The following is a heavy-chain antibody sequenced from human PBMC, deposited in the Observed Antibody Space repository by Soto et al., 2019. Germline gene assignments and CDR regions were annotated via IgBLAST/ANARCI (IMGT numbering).Heavy chain of an antibody. D-gene: IGHD6-13*01. J-gene: IGHJ6*02. V-gene: IGHV4-30-2*01. CDR2: IYHSGAT. CDR3: ARGGVAANYYYYYGMDV. CDR1: GGSISSGGYS. Sequence: SETLSLTCAVSGGSISSGGYSWSWIRQPPGKGLEWIGYIYHSGATYYNPSLKSRVTISIDRSENHFSLKLSSVTAADTAVYYCARGGVAANYYYYYGMDVWGQGTTVTVSS.